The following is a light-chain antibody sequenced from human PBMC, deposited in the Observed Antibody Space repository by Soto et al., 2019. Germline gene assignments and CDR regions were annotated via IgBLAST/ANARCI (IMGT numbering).Light chain of an antibody. CDR1: SSNIGNNY. CDR2: DNN. J-gene: IGLJ1*01. CDR3: GTWDSSLSAYV. Sequence: QSVLTQPPSVSAAPGQKVTISCSGSSSNIGNNYVSWYQQLPGTAPKLLIYDNNKRPSGIPDRFPGFKSGTSATLGITGLQTGDEADYYCGTWDSSLSAYVFGTGTKLTVL. V-gene: IGLV1-51*01.